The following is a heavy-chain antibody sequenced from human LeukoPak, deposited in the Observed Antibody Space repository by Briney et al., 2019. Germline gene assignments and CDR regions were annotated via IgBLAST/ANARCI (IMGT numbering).Heavy chain of an antibody. CDR2: IRQGGSDK. V-gene: IGHV3-7*01. CDR3: ARDLGGAALDY. CDR1: GFTFSSYW. Sequence: GGSLRLSCAASGFTFSSYWMSWVRQAPGKGLEWVANIRQGGSDKYYVDSVKGRFTISRDNAKNSLYLQMNSLRAEDTAVYYCARDLGGAALDYWGQGSLVTVSS. D-gene: IGHD3-16*01. J-gene: IGHJ4*02.